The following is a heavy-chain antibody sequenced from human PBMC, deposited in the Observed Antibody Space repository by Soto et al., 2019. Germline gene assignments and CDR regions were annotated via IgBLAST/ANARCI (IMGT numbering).Heavy chain of an antibody. V-gene: IGHV1-69*01. CDR1: GGTFSSYA. D-gene: IGHD4-17*01. CDR3: ARDLSDYGAFPSYYFDY. J-gene: IGHJ4*02. CDR2: IIPIFGTA. Sequence: QVQLVQSGAEVKKPGSSVKVSCKASGGTFSSYAISWVRQAPGQGLEWMGGIIPIFGTANYAQKFQGRVTINADEPTSTAYMELSSLRSEDTAVYYCARDLSDYGAFPSYYFDYWGQGTLVTVSS.